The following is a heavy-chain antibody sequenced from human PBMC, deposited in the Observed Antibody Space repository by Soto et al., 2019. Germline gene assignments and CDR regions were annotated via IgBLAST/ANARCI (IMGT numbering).Heavy chain of an antibody. J-gene: IGHJ6*02. D-gene: IGHD2-2*02. V-gene: IGHV5-10-1*01. CDR3: ARTPPRYTYSPVYYGMDX. Sequence: GEALKISCKGSGYSFTSYWISWVRQMPGKGVELMVMIDPGDSYTNYSPSFQGHVTISAYKYISTAYLQWSSLKASDTAMYYCARTPPRYTYSPVYYGMDXWGQGTTVTVS. CDR2: IDPGDSYT. CDR1: GYSFTSYW.